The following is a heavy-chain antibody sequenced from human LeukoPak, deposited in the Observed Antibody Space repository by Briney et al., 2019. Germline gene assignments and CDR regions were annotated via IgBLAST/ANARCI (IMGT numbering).Heavy chain of an antibody. V-gene: IGHV3-23*01. D-gene: IGHD3-16*01. J-gene: IGHJ3*02. CDR1: GFTFSNYP. Sequence: PGGSLRLSCTASGFTFSNYPINFVRQAPGKGLDWVSAISGSGTTIYYADAVRGRFTISRDNSKNTVYLQMNSLRAEDTALYYCVTKLYVSHHTHASDIWGQGTMVTVSP. CDR2: ISGSGTTI. CDR3: VTKLYVSHHTHASDI.